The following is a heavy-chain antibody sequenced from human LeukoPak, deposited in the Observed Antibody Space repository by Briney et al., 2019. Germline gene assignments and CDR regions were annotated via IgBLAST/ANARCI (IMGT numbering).Heavy chain of an antibody. CDR1: GFTFTDYA. J-gene: IGHJ4*02. D-gene: IGHD3-10*01. Sequence: PGGSLRLSCAASGFTFTDYAMSWVRQAPEKGLEWISTISDNGGETYYADSVKGRFTISRDNSRSTLYLQMNSLRPEDTAIYYCAREGYYGSGSPPSLYFDYWGQGTLVTVSS. CDR2: ISDNGGET. V-gene: IGHV3-23*01. CDR3: AREGYYGSGSPPSLYFDY.